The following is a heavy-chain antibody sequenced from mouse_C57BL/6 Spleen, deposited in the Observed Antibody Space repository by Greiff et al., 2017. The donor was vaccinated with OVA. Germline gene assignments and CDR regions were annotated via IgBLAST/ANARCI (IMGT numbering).Heavy chain of an antibody. J-gene: IGHJ1*03. CDR3: ARYGSWYFDV. CDR2: IDPSDSYT. CDR1: GYTFTSYW. V-gene: IGHV1-69*01. D-gene: IGHD2-2*01. Sequence: QVQLKQPGAELVMPGASVKLSCKASGYTFTSYWMHWVKQRPGQGLEWIGEIDPSDSYTNYNQKFKGKSTLTVDKSSSTAYMQLSSLTSEDSAVYYCARYGSWYFDVWGTGTTVTVSS.